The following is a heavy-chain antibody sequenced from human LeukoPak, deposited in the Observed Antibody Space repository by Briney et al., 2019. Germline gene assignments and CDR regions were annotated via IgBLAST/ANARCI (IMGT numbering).Heavy chain of an antibody. CDR2: IGGGGDT. D-gene: IGHD2-2*02. J-gene: IGHJ4*02. CDR3: AKWCSSTSCYTGFDY. V-gene: IGHV3-23*01. CDR1: GFTFSSYS. Sequence: AGGSLRLSCAASGFTFSSYSMYWVRQAPGEGLEWVSGIGGGGDTRYADSVKGRFTISRDNSKNTLYLQMNSLRAEDTAVYYCAKWCSSTSCYTGFDYWGQGTLVTVSS.